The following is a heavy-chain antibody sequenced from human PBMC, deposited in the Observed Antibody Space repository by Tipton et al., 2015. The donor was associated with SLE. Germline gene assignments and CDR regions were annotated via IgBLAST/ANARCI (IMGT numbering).Heavy chain of an antibody. CDR2: IYYSGST. CDR3: ARRHGSVLYYFDY. Sequence: LRLSCTVSGGSISSYYWSWIRQPPGKGLEWIGYIYYSGSTNYNPSLKSRVTISVDTSKNQFSLKLSSVTAADTAVYYCARRHGSVLYYFDYWGQGTLVTVSS. CDR1: GGSISSYY. J-gene: IGHJ4*02. V-gene: IGHV4-59*01. D-gene: IGHD3-10*01.